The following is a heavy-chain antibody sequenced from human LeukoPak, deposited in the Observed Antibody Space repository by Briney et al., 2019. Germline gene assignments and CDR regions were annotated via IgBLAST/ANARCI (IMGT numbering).Heavy chain of an antibody. V-gene: IGHV4-38-2*02. J-gene: IGHJ2*01. D-gene: IGHD3-22*01. CDR3: ARGWIVAPIGYFDL. Sequence: PSETLSLTCTVSGYSITSAYYWGWIRQPPGKGLEWIGSFFLKGSTYYNPSLKSRVTISVDTSKNQFSLTLSSVTAADTAVYYCARGWIVAPIGYFDLWGRGTLVSVSS. CDR2: FFLKGST. CDR1: GYSITSAYY.